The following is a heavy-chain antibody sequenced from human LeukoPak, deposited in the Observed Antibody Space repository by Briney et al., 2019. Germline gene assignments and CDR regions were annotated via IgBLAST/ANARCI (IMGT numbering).Heavy chain of an antibody. CDR2: ISSSSSTI. CDR3: ARDRYYYDSSGYYFFNYYYGMDV. D-gene: IGHD3-22*01. CDR1: GFTFSSYS. Sequence: GGSLRLSCAASGFTFSSYSMNWVRQAPGKGLEWVSYISSSSSTIYYADSVKGRFTISRDNAKNSLYLQMNSLRAEDTAVYYCARDRYYYDSSGYYFFNYYYGMDVWGQGTTVTVSS. V-gene: IGHV3-48*01. J-gene: IGHJ6*02.